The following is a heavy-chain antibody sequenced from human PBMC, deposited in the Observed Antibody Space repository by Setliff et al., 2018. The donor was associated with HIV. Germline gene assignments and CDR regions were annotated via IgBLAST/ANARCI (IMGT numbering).Heavy chain of an antibody. D-gene: IGHD2-2*01. CDR3: ARDFCSSTTCTNWFHP. J-gene: IGHJ5*02. V-gene: IGHV4-34*01. Sequence: SETLSLTCAVYGGSFSDYYWSWIRQPPGKGLEWIGEIYHSGSTIYNPSLKSRVTISVDTSKNQFSLNLSSVTAADTAVYYCARDFCSSTTCTNWFHPWGQGTLVTVSS. CDR1: GGSFSDYY. CDR2: IYHSGST.